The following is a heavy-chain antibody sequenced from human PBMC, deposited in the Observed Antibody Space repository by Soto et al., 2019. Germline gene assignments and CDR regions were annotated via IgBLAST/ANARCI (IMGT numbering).Heavy chain of an antibody. CDR3: ARGVGSGSYYNQYNWFDP. D-gene: IGHD3-10*01. CDR1: GYTFTNYG. J-gene: IGHJ5*02. V-gene: IGHV1-18*01. CDR2: INVYNGNT. Sequence: QVQLVQSGGEVKKPGASVKVSCKASGYTFTNYGISWVRQAPGQGLEWMGWINVYNGNTKYAQKVQGRVTMTTDTNRSTAYMELRSMRSDDTAVYYCARGVGSGSYYNQYNWFDPWGQGTLVTVSS.